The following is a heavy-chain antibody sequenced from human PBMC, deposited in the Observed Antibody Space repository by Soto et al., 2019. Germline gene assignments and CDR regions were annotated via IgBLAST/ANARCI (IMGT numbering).Heavy chain of an antibody. D-gene: IGHD2-21*02. J-gene: IGHJ4*02. CDR1: GFALSGYW. CDR3: ARWESGDWYLGI. V-gene: IGHV3-7*03. CDR2: INPDGTLK. Sequence: EVQLVESGGGLVQPGGSLRLSCAASGFALSGYWMTWVRQAPGKGLEWVASINPDGTLKYYVDSVKGRFTISRDNADNSLFLQMISLRVEDTAVYYCARWESGDWYLGIWGQGTLVTVS.